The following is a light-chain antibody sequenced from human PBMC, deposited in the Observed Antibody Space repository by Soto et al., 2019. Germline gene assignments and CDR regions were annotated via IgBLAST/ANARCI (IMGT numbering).Light chain of an antibody. V-gene: IGKV1-5*03. CDR1: QSISSW. CDR3: QQYHNDSWT. CDR2: KAS. Sequence: DIQMTQSPSTLSASVGDRVIITCRASQSISSWLAWYQQKPGKAPNLLIYKASALKSGVPSRFSGCGSGTEFTLTISSLQPDDFATYYCQQYHNDSWTFGQGTKVEIK. J-gene: IGKJ1*01.